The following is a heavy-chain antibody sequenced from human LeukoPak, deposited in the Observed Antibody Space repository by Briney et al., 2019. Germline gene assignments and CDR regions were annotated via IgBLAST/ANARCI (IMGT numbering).Heavy chain of an antibody. V-gene: IGHV4-59*01. J-gene: IGHJ4*02. CDR2: IYYSGST. Sequence: SETLSLTCTVSGGSISSYYWSWIRQPPGKGLEWIGYIYYSGSTNYNPSLKSRVTISVDTSKNQFSLKLSSVTAADTAVYYCAREEIAAAGTYPAGYLDYWGQGTLVTVSS. D-gene: IGHD6-13*01. CDR3: AREEIAAAGTYPAGYLDY. CDR1: GGSISSYY.